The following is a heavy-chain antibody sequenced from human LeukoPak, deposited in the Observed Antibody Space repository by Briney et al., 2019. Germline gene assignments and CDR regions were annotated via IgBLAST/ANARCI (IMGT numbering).Heavy chain of an antibody. D-gene: IGHD3-22*01. J-gene: IGHJ4*02. Sequence: PSETLSLTCTVSGGSISSYYWSWIRQPPGKGLEWIGYIYYSGSTNYNPSLKSRVTISVDTSKNQFSLKLSSVTAADTAVYYCARGSPDYYDSSGYYIYYFDYWGQGTLVTVSS. CDR2: IYYSGST. CDR1: GGSISSYY. V-gene: IGHV4-59*01. CDR3: ARGSPDYYDSSGYYIYYFDY.